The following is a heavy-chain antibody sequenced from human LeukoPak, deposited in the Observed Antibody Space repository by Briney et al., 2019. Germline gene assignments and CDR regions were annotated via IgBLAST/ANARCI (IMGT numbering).Heavy chain of an antibody. CDR2: IYTSGST. CDR1: GGSISSYY. D-gene: IGHD6-13*01. J-gene: IGHJ4*02. V-gene: IGHV4-4*07. CDR3: ARSSSGYSSSWYVMDY. Sequence: SETLSLTCTVSGGSISSYYWSWIRQPAGKGLEWIGRIYTSGSTNYNPSLKSRVTMSVDTSKNQFSLKLSSVTAADTAVYYCARSSSGYSSSWYVMDYWGQGTLVTVSS.